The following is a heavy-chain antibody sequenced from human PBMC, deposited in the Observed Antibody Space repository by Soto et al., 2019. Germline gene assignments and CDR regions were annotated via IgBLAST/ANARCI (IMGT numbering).Heavy chain of an antibody. D-gene: IGHD3-10*01. J-gene: IGHJ4*02. Sequence: ASVKVSCKASGYTFTTYGVSWVRQAPGQGLEWVGEISTHTGNTNYAQKFKGRVTVTTDTATSTVYMEVRSLRSDDTAVYYCARGAFGEVSFDYWGQGTQVTVSS. V-gene: IGHV1-18*01. CDR1: GYTFTTYG. CDR2: ISTHTGNT. CDR3: ARGAFGEVSFDY.